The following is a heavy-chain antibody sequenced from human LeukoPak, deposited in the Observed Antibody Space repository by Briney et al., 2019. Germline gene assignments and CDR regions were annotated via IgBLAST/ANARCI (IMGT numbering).Heavy chain of an antibody. J-gene: IGHJ4*02. V-gene: IGHV3-30*01. Sequence: GGSLRLSCAASGFTFSSYAMHWVRQAPGKGLEWVAVISYDGSNKYYAESVKGRFTISRDNSKNTLYLQMNSLRAEDTAVYYCARDLWSGYSGLGYWGQGTLVTVSS. D-gene: IGHD3-3*01. CDR1: GFTFSSYA. CDR3: ARDLWSGYSGLGY. CDR2: ISYDGSNK.